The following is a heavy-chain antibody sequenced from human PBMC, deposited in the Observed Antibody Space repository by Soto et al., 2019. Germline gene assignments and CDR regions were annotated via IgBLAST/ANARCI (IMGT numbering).Heavy chain of an antibody. CDR3: AREKPDFWSGYGAFDI. V-gene: IGHV4-30-4*01. Sequence: PSETLSLTCTVSGDSIRSGNHYWSWIRQPPGKGLEWIGYIYYSGSTYYSPSLKSRVTISVDTSKNQFSLKLNSVTAADTAVYYCAREKPDFWSGYGAFDIWGQGTMVTVSS. D-gene: IGHD3-3*01. CDR1: GDSIRSGNHY. CDR2: IYYSGST. J-gene: IGHJ3*02.